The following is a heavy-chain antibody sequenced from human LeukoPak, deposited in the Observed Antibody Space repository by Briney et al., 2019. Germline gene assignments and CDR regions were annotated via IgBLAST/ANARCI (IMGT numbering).Heavy chain of an antibody. CDR3: ANGYSYGTAFDY. J-gene: IGHJ4*02. CDR2: ISSSSSYI. Sequence: GGSLRLSCAASGFTFSSYSMNWVRQAPGKGLEWVSSISSSSSYIYYADSVKGRFTISRDNAKNSLYLKMNSLRAEDTAVYYCANGYSYGTAFDYWGQGTLVTVSS. V-gene: IGHV3-21*01. CDR1: GFTFSSYS. D-gene: IGHD5-18*01.